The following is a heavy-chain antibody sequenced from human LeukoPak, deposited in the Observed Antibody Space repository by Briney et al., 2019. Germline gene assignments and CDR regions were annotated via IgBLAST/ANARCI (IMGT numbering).Heavy chain of an antibody. CDR2: IIPIFGTA. J-gene: IGHJ3*02. D-gene: IGHD4-23*01. CDR1: GGTFSSYA. CDR3: ARPRDGGRDAFDI. V-gene: IGHV1-69*13. Sequence: SVKVSCKASGGTFSSYAISWVRQAPGQGLELMGGIIPIFGTANYAQKFQGRVTITADESTSTAYMELSSLRSEDTAVYYCARPRDGGRDAFDIWGQGTMVTVSS.